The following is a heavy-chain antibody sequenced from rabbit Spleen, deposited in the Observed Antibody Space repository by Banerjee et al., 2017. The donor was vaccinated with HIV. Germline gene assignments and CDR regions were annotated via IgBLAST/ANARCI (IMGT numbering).Heavy chain of an antibody. CDR2: IDTGSSGFT. CDR1: GVSFSGNSY. CDR3: ARDTGSSFSTYGMDL. V-gene: IGHV1S40*01. Sequence: QSLEESGGGLVQPGGSLTLSCKASGVSFSGNSYICWVRQAPGKGLEWIVCIDTGSSGFTYFATWAKGRFTCSKTSSTTVTLQMTRLTAADTATYFCARDTGSSFSTYGMDLWGPGTLVTVS. J-gene: IGHJ6*01. D-gene: IGHD8-1*01.